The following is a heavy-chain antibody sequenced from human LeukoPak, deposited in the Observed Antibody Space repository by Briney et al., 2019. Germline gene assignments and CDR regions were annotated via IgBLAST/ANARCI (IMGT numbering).Heavy chain of an antibody. D-gene: IGHD5-24*01. V-gene: IGHV3-53*01. Sequence: GGSLRLSCAASGFTVSGNYMSWVRQAPGKGLEWVSVSYSGGTTYYADSEKGRFTISRDNSKNTVYLQMNSLRAEDTAVYYCARVTRDGSHYFDSWGQGTLVTVSS. CDR2: SYSGGTT. J-gene: IGHJ4*02. CDR1: GFTVSGNY. CDR3: ARVTRDGSHYFDS.